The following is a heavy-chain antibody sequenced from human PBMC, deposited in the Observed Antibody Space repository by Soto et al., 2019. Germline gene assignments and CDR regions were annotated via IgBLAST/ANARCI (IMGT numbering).Heavy chain of an antibody. CDR1: GDSLTSYD. Sequence: GTSVKLSCEACGDSLTSYDINWVRQATGQGLEWMGWMNPNSGNAGYAQKFQGRVTMTRNTSISTAYMELSSLRSEDTAVYYCARGSRGVRFDPWGQGTLVTVSS. CDR3: ARGSRGVRFDP. CDR2: MNPNSGNA. V-gene: IGHV1-8*01. D-gene: IGHD3-10*01. J-gene: IGHJ5*02.